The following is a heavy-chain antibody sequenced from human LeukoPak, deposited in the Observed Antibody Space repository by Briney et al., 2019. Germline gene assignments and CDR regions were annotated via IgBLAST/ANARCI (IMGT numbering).Heavy chain of an antibody. V-gene: IGHV4-61*08. CDR3: ARVRGSTSWHYFDY. CDR1: GGSITSGGYF. CDR2: IYYSGST. D-gene: IGHD6-13*01. Sequence: PSETLSLTCTVSGGSITSGGYFWSWIRQPPGKGLEWIGYIYYSGSTNYNPSLKNRVTISVDTSKNQFSLKLSSVTAADTAVYYCARVRGSTSWHYFDYWGQGTLVTVSS. J-gene: IGHJ4*02.